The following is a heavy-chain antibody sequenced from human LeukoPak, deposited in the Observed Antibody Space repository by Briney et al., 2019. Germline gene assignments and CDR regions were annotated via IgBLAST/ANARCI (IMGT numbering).Heavy chain of an antibody. J-gene: IGHJ4*02. CDR3: AANSADYNTLGSSYKV. V-gene: IGHV4-39*01. CDR1: GGSIGSSSHY. Sequence: SETLSLTCSVAGGSIGSSSHYWAWIRQPPGKGLEWVGSIYYSGSTYYSPSPKSRLTMSVDTSKKQFSLKLNSVTAADTAVFYCAANSADYNTLGSSYKVWGQGTLVTVSS. CDR2: IYYSGST. D-gene: IGHD3-10*01.